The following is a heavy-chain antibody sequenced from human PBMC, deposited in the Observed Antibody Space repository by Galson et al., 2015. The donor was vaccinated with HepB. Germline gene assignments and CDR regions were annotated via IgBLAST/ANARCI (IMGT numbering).Heavy chain of an antibody. J-gene: IGHJ4*02. CDR3: ARVTNCSGGSCYPSFDY. V-gene: IGHV4-4*02. CDR1: GGSISSSNW. D-gene: IGHD2-15*01. Sequence: ETLSLTCAVSGGSISSSNWWSWVRQPPGKGLEWIGEIYHSGSTNYNPSLKSRVTISVDKSKNQFSLKLSSVTAADTAVYYCARVTNCSGGSCYPSFDYWGQGTLVTVSS. CDR2: IYHSGST.